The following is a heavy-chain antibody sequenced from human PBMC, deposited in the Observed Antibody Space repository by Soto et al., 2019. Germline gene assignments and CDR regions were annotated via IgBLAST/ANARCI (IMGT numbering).Heavy chain of an antibody. D-gene: IGHD3-16*01. CDR3: AKARVSGYYYGMDV. V-gene: IGHV3-43*01. J-gene: IGHJ6*02. CDR1: GFTFDDYT. CDR2: ISWDGGST. Sequence: PGGSLRLSCAASGFTFDDYTMHWVRQAPGKGLEWVSLISWDGGSTYYADSVKGRFTISRDNSKNSLYLQMNSLRTEDTALYYCAKARVSGYYYGMDVWGQGTTVTVSS.